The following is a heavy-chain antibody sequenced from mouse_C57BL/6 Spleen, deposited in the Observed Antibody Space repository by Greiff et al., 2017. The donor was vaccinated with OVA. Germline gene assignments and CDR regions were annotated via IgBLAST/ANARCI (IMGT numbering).Heavy chain of an antibody. Sequence: QVQLQQPGAELVMPGASVKLSCKASGYTFTSYWMHWVKQRPGQGLEWIGEIDPSDSYTNYNQKFKGKSTLTVDKSSSTAYMQLSSLTSEDSEVYYSARSDGSSREIAYWGQGTLVTVSA. D-gene: IGHD1-1*01. CDR3: ARSDGSSREIAY. V-gene: IGHV1-69*01. CDR1: GYTFTSYW. CDR2: IDPSDSYT. J-gene: IGHJ3*01.